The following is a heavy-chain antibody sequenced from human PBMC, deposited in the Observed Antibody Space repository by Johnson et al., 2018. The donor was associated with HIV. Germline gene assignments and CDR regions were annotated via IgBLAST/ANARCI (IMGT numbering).Heavy chain of an antibody. CDR1: GFTFTTYT. CDR3: ARGEWFYSSSTSAFDI. J-gene: IGHJ3*02. V-gene: IGHV3-30-3*01. CDR2: ISYDGINK. D-gene: IGHD6-13*01. Sequence: QVQLVESGGGVVQPGRSLRLSCAASGFTFTTYTIHWVRQPPGKGLEWVAVISYDGINKYYADSVQGRFTISRDNSQNTLYLQINSLRAEDTAVYYCARGEWFYSSSTSAFDIWGQGTMVTVSS.